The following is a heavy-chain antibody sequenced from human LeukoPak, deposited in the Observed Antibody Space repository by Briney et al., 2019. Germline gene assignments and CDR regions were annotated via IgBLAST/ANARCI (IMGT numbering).Heavy chain of an antibody. V-gene: IGHV6-1*01. Sequence: SQTLSLTCAVSGDSVSSSSAVWNWIRQSPSRGLEWLGRTYYRSKWHNEYAESVKSRISVTSDTSKNQFSLQLNSVTPEDTAEYYCAGTTDYSSFLAFWGQGTLVTVSS. J-gene: IGHJ4*02. CDR2: TYYRSKWHN. CDR3: AGTTDYSSFLAF. CDR1: GDSVSSSSAV. D-gene: IGHD4-11*01.